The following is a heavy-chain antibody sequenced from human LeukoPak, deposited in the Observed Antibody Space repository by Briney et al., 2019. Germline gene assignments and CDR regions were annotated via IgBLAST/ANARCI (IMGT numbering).Heavy chain of an antibody. CDR2: ISSSSSYI. D-gene: IGHD3-22*01. CDR1: GFTFSSYS. J-gene: IGHJ4*02. CDR3: GRASSKYYYVSSGLNFLFDY. V-gene: IGHV3-21*06. Sequence: PGGSLRLSCAASGFTFSSYSMNWVRQAPGKGLEWVSSISSSSSYIYYADSVKGRFTISRDNDKNSLYLQMISLRAEDTAVYYCGRASSKYYYVSSGLNFLFDYWGQGTLVTVSS.